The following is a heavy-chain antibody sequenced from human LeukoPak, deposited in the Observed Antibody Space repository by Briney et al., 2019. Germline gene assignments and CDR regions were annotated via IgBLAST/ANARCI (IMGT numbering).Heavy chain of an antibody. J-gene: IGHJ5*02. Sequence: SQTPSLTCAVSGGSISSGGYSWSWIRQPPGKGLEWIGYIYHSGSTYSNPSLKSRVTISVDRSKNQFSLKLSSVTAADTAVYYCARVDCGGDCYSGRFDPWGQGTLVTVSS. CDR2: IYHSGST. CDR3: ARVDCGGDCYSGRFDP. CDR1: GGSISSGGYS. D-gene: IGHD2-21*02. V-gene: IGHV4-30-2*01.